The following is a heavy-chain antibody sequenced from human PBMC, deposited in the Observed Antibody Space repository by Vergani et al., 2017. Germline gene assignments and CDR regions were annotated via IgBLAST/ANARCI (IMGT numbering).Heavy chain of an antibody. J-gene: IGHJ3*01. D-gene: IGHD3-22*01. CDR2: ISYDGSNK. Sequence: QVQLVESGGGVVQRGRSLRLSCAASGFTFSSYAMHWVRQAPGKGLEWVAVISYDGSNKYYADSVKGRFTISRDNSKNTLYLQMNSLRAEDTAVYYCARGVLYYYDSSGYDKAHDAFDFWGQGTMVTVSS. CDR3: ARGVLYYYDSSGYDKAHDAFDF. V-gene: IGHV3-30-3*01. CDR1: GFTFSSYA.